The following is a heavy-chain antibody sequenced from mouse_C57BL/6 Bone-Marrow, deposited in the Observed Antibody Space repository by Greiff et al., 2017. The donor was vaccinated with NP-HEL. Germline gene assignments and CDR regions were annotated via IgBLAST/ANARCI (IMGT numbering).Heavy chain of an antibody. CDR3: TTDYDPFDY. J-gene: IGHJ2*01. CDR2: IDLENGDT. CDR1: GSNIKDDY. Sequence: VQLQQSGAELVRPGASVKLSCTAPGSNIKDDYMHWVKQRPEQGLEWIGWIDLENGDTEYASKFQGKATITADTSSNTAYLQLSSLTSEDTAVYYCTTDYDPFDYWGQGTTLTVSS. V-gene: IGHV14-4*01. D-gene: IGHD2-4*01.